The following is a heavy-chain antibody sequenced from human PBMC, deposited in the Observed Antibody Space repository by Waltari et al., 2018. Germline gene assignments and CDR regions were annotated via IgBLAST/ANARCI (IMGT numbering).Heavy chain of an antibody. CDR2: IQPVGTDV. D-gene: IGHD3-3*01. CDR1: GYHFVDYW. V-gene: IGHV5-51*01. CDR3: ARGGTIKQFLGWSTYFYFDI. Sequence: VQLVQSGAEVKYPGESLQISCQVYGYHFVDYWFAWVRQMHGKGLEWMGTIQPVGTDVRYSPSFEGQVTISVDKALNTAYLQWSSLKASDTAVYYCARGGTIKQFLGWSTYFYFDIWGQGSLVTVSS. J-gene: IGHJ4*02.